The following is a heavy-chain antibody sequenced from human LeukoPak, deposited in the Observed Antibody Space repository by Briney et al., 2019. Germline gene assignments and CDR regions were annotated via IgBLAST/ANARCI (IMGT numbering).Heavy chain of an antibody. CDR3: AKGAWGLRPREFDY. CDR1: GFTFSSYA. D-gene: IGHD5-12*01. CDR2: ISGSGGST. V-gene: IGHV3-23*01. J-gene: IGHJ4*02. Sequence: QAGGSLRLSCAASGFTFSSYAMRWVRQAPGNGLEWVLAISGSGGSTYYADSVKGRFTISRDNSKNTLYLQMNSLRAEDTAVYYCAKGAWGLRPREFDYWGQGTLVTVSS.